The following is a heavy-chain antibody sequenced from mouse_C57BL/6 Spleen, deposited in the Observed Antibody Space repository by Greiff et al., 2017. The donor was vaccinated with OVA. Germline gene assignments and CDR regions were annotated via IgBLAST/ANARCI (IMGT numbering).Heavy chain of an antibody. CDR3: ARRYYGSSLDY. CDR1: GYTFTSYW. V-gene: IGHV1-7*01. CDR2: INPSSGYT. J-gene: IGHJ2*01. Sequence: VQLQQSGAELAKPGASVKLSCKASGYTFTSYWMHWVKQRPGQGLEWIGYINPSSGYTKYKQKFKDKATLTADKSSSPAYMQLSSLTYEDSAVYYCARRYYGSSLDYWGQGTTLTVSS. D-gene: IGHD1-1*01.